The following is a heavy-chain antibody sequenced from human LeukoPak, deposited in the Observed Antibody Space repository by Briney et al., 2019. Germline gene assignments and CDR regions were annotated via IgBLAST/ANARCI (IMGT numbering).Heavy chain of an antibody. D-gene: IGHD4-17*01. CDR1: GFTFSSYA. J-gene: IGHJ6*01. CDR2: ISGSGGST. Sequence: GGSLRLSCATSGFTFSSYAMSWVRQAPGKGLEWVSAISGSGGSTYYADPVKGRVTVSRDNSKITLDLQMNSLRAEDTAVYYCAKDGDYVFYYYGMGVWGQGTTVTVS. CDR3: AKDGDYVFYYYGMGV. V-gene: IGHV3-23*01.